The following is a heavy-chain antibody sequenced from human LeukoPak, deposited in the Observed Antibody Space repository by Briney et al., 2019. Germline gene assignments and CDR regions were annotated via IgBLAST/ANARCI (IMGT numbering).Heavy chain of an antibody. CDR3: ARDTNTQLQPYWFDP. J-gene: IGHJ5*02. D-gene: IGHD6-6*01. Sequence: PSETLSLTCTVSGGSISSYYWSWIRQPAGKGLEWIGRIYTSGSTNYNPSLKSRVTISVDTSKNQFSLKLSSVTAADTAVYYCARDTNTQLQPYWFDPWGQGTLVTVSS. V-gene: IGHV4-4*07. CDR2: IYTSGST. CDR1: GGSISSYY.